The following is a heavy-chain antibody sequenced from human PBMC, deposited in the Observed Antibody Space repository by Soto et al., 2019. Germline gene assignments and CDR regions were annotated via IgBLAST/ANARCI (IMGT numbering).Heavy chain of an antibody. V-gene: IGHV3-7*03. CDR1: GFTFSSYW. D-gene: IGHD5-18*01. CDR2: IKQSGSET. Sequence: LRLSCAASGFTFSSYWMTWVRQAPGKGLEWVANIKQSGSETYYVDSVKGRFTISRDDAKNALYLQMNTLRAEDTAVYFCARGYSIDYWGQGTLVTVSS. CDR3: ARGYSIDY. J-gene: IGHJ4*02.